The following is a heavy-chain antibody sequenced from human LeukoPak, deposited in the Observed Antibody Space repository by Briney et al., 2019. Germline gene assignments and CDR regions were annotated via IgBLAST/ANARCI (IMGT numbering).Heavy chain of an antibody. CDR2: IYSGGST. CDR3: ARDLAVAGRSGDY. D-gene: IGHD6-19*01. V-gene: IGHV3-66*01. J-gene: IGHJ4*02. CDR1: GFTFSSYW. Sequence: GGSLRLSCAASGFTFSSYWMSWVRQAPGKGLEWVSVIYSGGSTYYADSVKGRFTISRDNSKNTLYLQMNSLRAEDTAVYYCARDLAVAGRSGDYWGQGTLVTVSS.